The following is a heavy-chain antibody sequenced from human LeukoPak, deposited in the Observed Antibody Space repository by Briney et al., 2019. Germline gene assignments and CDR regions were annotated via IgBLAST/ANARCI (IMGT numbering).Heavy chain of an antibody. CDR3: ATGDNLEWLLCALDY. D-gene: IGHD3-3*01. V-gene: IGHV1-24*01. J-gene: IGHJ4*02. CDR2: FDAEDGET. Sequence: ASVKVSCKVSGYTLTELSMHWVRQAPGKGLEWMGWFDAEDGETIYAQKFQGRVTMTEDTSTNTAYMELSSLRSEDTAVYYCATGDNLEWLLCALDYWGQGTLVTVSS. CDR1: GYTLTELS.